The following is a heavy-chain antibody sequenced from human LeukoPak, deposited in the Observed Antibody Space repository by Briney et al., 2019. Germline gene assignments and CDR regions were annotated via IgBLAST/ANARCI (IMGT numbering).Heavy chain of an antibody. CDR2: IYYSGNT. V-gene: IGHV4-39*01. Sequence: SETLSLTCTVSGGSISSSSYYWGWIRQPPGKGLEWIGTIYYSGNTYYNPSLKSRVTISVDTSKNQFSLKLSSVTAADTAVYYCARHDAQKGYCYGDSCVDGWFDPWGQGILVTVSS. D-gene: IGHD2-15*01. J-gene: IGHJ5*02. CDR1: GGSISSSSYY. CDR3: ARHDAQKGYCYGDSCVDGWFDP.